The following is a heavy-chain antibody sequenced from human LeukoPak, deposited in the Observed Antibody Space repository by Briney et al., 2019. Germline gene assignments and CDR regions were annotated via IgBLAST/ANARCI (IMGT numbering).Heavy chain of an antibody. CDR2: IKSKTDGGTT. CDR3: TTYSTTVTTTYFYYYYMDV. J-gene: IGHJ6*03. CDR1: GFTFSSYW. V-gene: IGHV3-15*01. D-gene: IGHD4-17*01. Sequence: GGSLRLSCAASGFTFSSYWMSWVRQAPGKGLEWVGRIKSKTDGGTTDYAAPVKGRFTISRDDSKNTLYLQMNSLKTEDTAVYYCTTYSTTVTTTYFYYYYMDVWGKGTTVTISS.